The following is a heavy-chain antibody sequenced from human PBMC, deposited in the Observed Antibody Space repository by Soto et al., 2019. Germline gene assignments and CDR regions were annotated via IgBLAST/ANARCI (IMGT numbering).Heavy chain of an antibody. CDR2: ISAYNGNT. V-gene: IGHV1-18*04. Sequence: ASVKVSCKASGYTFTSYGISWVRQAPGQGLEWMGWISAYNGNTNYAQKLQGRVTMTTDTSTSTAYMELRSLRSDDTAVYYCARDRDGYSYGENYYYYGMDVWGQGTTVTVSS. D-gene: IGHD5-18*01. J-gene: IGHJ6*02. CDR1: GYTFTSYG. CDR3: ARDRDGYSYGENYYYYGMDV.